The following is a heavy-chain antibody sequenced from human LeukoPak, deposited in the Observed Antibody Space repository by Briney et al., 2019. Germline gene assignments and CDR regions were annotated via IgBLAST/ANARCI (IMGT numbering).Heavy chain of an antibody. V-gene: IGHV4-39*01. Sequence: SETLSLTCTVSGGSISSGGYYWSWIRQHPGEGLEWIGSIYYSGSTYYNPSLKSRVTISVDTSKNQFSLKLSSVTAADTAVYYCARLIVVVPAAIDYWGQGTLVTVSS. D-gene: IGHD2-2*01. CDR1: GGSISSGGYY. CDR2: IYYSGST. J-gene: IGHJ4*02. CDR3: ARLIVVVPAAIDY.